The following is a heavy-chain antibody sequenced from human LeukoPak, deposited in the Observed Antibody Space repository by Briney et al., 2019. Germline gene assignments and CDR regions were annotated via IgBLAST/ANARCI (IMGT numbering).Heavy chain of an antibody. CDR2: ISVYKGNT. CDR3: ARAFWGGMATYDTHIDY. D-gene: IGHD5-24*01. V-gene: IGHV1-18*01. CDR1: GYTFNSYA. Sequence: ASVKVSCKASGYTFNSYAITWVRQAPGQGLEWMGWISVYKGNTNYAQNLQGRVTMTTDTSTNTAYMELRSLRSDDTAVYYCARAFWGGMATYDTHIDYWGQGTLVTVSS. J-gene: IGHJ4*02.